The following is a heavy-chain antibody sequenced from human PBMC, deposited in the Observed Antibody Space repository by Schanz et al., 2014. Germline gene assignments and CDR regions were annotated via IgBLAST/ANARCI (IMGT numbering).Heavy chain of an antibody. V-gene: IGHV3-23*01. CDR3: AKYRGYYRVSGSYRELEY. J-gene: IGHJ4*02. CDR2: ISSGGGST. D-gene: IGHD3-10*01. CDR1: GFSFSGYS. Sequence: EVHLLESGGGLVEPGGSLRLSCAASGFSFSGYSMNWVRQAPGKGLEWVSSISSGGGSTYYADSVKGRFTISRDNSKNTLYLQMNSLRPEDTAVYYCAKYRGYYRVSGSYRELEYWGQGTLVTVSS.